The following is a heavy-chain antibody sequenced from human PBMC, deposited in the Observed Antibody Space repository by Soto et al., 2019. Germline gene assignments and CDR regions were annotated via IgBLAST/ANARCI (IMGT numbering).Heavy chain of an antibody. J-gene: IGHJ4*02. V-gene: IGHV4-59*01. CDR3: ARSVAVPGAHIDY. D-gene: IGHD6-19*01. Sequence: PSETLCLTCSVSGGSISGSYWSWIRQSPGKGLEWLGYVYYTGSTNYSPSLRSRVSISVDTSKNEFSLRLSSVTAADTAVYFCARSVAVPGAHIDYWGQGTQLTVSS. CDR2: VYYTGST. CDR1: GGSISGSY.